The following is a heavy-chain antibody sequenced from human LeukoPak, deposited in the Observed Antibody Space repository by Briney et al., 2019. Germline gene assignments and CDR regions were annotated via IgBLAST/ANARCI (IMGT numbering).Heavy chain of an antibody. CDR1: GFTFGDYA. V-gene: IGHV3-23*01. D-gene: IGHD2-2*01. Sequence: GGSLRLSCAASGFTFGDYAISWVRQAPGKGLEWVSAIDSVKGRFTISRDNSKNTLYLQMKSLRAGDTALYYCVGGYQLLLFDDWGQGTLVTVSS. CDR3: VGGYQLLLFDD. J-gene: IGHJ4*02. CDR2: I.